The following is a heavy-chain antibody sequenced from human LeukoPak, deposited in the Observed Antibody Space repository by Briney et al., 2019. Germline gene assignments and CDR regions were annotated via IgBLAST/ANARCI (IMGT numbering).Heavy chain of an antibody. CDR1: GYTFTSYG. D-gene: IGHD1-26*01. CDR3: ARGIVGATNDAFDI. CDR2: IIPIFGTA. V-gene: IGHV1-69*06. J-gene: IGHJ3*02. Sequence: PEASVKVSCKASGYTFTSYGISWVRQAPGQGLEWMGGIIPIFGTANYAQKFQGRVTITADKSTSTAYMELSSLRSEDTAVYYCARGIVGATNDAFDIWGQGTMVTVSS.